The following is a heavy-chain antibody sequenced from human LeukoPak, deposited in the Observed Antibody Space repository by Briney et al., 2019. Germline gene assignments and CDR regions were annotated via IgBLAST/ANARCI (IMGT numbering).Heavy chain of an antibody. CDR1: GFTFSSYS. J-gene: IGHJ4*02. D-gene: IGHD5-18*01. Sequence: GGSLRLTCAASGFTFSSYSMNWVRQAPGKGLEWVSSISSSSSYIYYADSVKGRFTISRDNAKNSLYLQMNSLRAEDTAVYYCARGEIAMVDYWGQGPLVTVSS. CDR2: ISSSSSYI. V-gene: IGHV3-21*01. CDR3: ARGEIAMVDY.